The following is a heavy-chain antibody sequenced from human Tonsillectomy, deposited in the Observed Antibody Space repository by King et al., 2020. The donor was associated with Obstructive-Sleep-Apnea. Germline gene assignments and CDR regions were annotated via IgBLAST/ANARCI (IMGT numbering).Heavy chain of an antibody. J-gene: IGHJ6*02. CDR2: ISGSGEDT. Sequence: VQLVESGGDLVQTGGSLRLSCAASGFTFSSYAMSWVRQAPGKGLEGVSGISGSGEDTYYADSVKGRFTISRDNSKNTLHLQRNSLRGDDTAVYYCARPTPYCSSTSCQNIYYYNYGMDVWGQGTTVTVSS. CDR1: GFTFSSYA. V-gene: IGHV3-23*04. CDR3: ARPTPYCSSTSCQNIYYYNYGMDV. D-gene: IGHD2-2*01.